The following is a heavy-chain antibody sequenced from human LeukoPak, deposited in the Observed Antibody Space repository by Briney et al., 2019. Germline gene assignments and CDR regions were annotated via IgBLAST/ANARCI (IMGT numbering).Heavy chain of an antibody. V-gene: IGHV3-48*01. CDR2: ISAISSSST. Sequence: GGSLRLSCAASGFTFSSYSMNWVRQAPGKGLEWVSYISAISSSSTYYADSVKGRFTISRDNSKNTLYLQMNSLRAEDTAVYYCARERWPDHFDYWGQGTLVTVSS. J-gene: IGHJ4*02. CDR3: ARERWPDHFDY. D-gene: IGHD5-24*01. CDR1: GFTFSSYS.